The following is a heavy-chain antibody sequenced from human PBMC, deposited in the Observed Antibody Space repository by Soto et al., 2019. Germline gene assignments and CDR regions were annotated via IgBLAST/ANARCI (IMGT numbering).Heavy chain of an antibody. CDR2: INPSRGSA. V-gene: IGHV1-46*01. J-gene: IGHJ6*02. CDR3: ARPLIGNTIDL. Sequence: ASVKVSCKASGYTFFKYFIHWVRQAPGQGLEWIGIINPSRGSATYGPIFQGRVSLTTDMPTSTVYMELSSLRSEDTAIYYCARPLIGNTIDLWGQGTSVTVYS. CDR1: GYTFFKYF. D-gene: IGHD1-7*01.